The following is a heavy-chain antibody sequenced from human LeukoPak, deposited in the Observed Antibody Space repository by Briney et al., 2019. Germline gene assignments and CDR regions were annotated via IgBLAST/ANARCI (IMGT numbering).Heavy chain of an antibody. CDR2: INPNSGGT. D-gene: IGHD1-26*01. CDR1: GYTFTGYY. Sequence: ASVKVSCKASGYTFTGYYMHWVRQAPGQGLEWMGRINPNSGGTNYAQKFQGRVTMTRGTSISTAYMELSRLRSDDTAVYYCAREGGIVGVTDAFDIWGQGTMVTVSS. V-gene: IGHV1-2*06. CDR3: AREGGIVGVTDAFDI. J-gene: IGHJ3*02.